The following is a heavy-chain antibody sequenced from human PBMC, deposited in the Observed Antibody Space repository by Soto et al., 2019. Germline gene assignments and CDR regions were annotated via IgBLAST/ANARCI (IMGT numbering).Heavy chain of an antibody. CDR3: AKADRYDFWSGVWFDR. D-gene: IGHD3-3*01. Sequence: EVQLVESGGGLVQPGRSLRLSCAASGFTFEDYAMHWVLQAPGKGLEWVSGISWNSGTISYADSVKGRFTISRDNAKNSLYLKMNSLRLEDTALYYCAKADRYDFWSGVWFDRWGQGTLVTVSA. J-gene: IGHJ5*02. CDR2: ISWNSGTI. V-gene: IGHV3-9*01. CDR1: GFTFEDYA.